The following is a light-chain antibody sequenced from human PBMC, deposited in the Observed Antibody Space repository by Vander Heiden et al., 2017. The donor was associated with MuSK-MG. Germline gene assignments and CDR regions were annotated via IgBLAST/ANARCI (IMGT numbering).Light chain of an antibody. V-gene: IGLV1-47*01. CDR3: AAWDDSLSGLV. CDR2: RNN. CDR1: SSNIGSNY. Sequence: QSVLTHQPSASGTPGQRVTISCSGSSSNIGSNYVYWYQQLPGTAPKLLIYRNNQRPSGVPDRFSGSKSGTSASLAISGLRSEDEADYYCAAWDDSLSGLVFGGGTKLTVL. J-gene: IGLJ2*01.